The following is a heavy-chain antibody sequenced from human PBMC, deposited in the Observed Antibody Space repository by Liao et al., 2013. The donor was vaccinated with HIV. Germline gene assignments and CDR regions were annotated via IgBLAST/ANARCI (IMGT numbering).Heavy chain of an antibody. CDR2: IYYSGST. V-gene: IGHV4-39*07. J-gene: IGHJ4*02. D-gene: IGHD3-10*01. CDR1: GGSISSSSYY. CDR3: ARGTRWFGEVRLDY. Sequence: QLQLQESGPGLVKPSETLSLTCTVSGGSISSSSYYWGWIRQPPGKGLEWIGSIYYSGSTNYNPSLKSRVTMSVDTSKNQFSLKLSSVTAADTAVYYCARGTRWFGEVRLDYWGQGTLVTVSS.